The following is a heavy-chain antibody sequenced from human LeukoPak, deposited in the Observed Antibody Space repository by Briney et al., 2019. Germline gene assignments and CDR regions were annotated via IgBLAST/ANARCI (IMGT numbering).Heavy chain of an antibody. CDR2: IYTSGST. V-gene: IGHV4-61*02. CDR1: GGSISSGSYY. Sequence: SETPSLTCTVSGGSISSGSYYWSWIRQPAGKGLEWIGRIYTSGSTNYNPSLKSRVTISVDTSKNQFSLKLSSVTAADTAVYYCARDSDYYGSGSRFDYWGQGTLVTVSS. CDR3: ARDSDYYGSGSRFDY. D-gene: IGHD3-10*01. J-gene: IGHJ4*02.